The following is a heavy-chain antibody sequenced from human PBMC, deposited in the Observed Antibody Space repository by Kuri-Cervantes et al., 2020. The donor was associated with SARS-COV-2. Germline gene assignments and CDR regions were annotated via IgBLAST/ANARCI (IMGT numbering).Heavy chain of an antibody. CDR2: IYHSGST. V-gene: IGHV4-38-2*01. Sequence: GSLRLSCAVSGYSISSGYYWGWIRQPPGKGLEWIGSIYHSGSTNYNPSLKSRVTVSVDTSKNQFSLKLSSVTAADTAVYYCARGPFMVWGVKGIDPWGQGTLVTVSS. CDR3: ARGPFMVWGVKGIDP. J-gene: IGHJ5*02. CDR1: GYSISSGYY. D-gene: IGHD3-10*01.